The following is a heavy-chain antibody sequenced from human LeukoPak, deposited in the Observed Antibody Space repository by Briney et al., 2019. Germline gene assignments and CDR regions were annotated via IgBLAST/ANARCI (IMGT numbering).Heavy chain of an antibody. D-gene: IGHD5-18*01. CDR1: GFIFSTYS. V-gene: IGHV3-48*04. Sequence: GGSLRLSCAASGFIFSTYSMNWVRQAPGKGLEWVSHIGIRSSTIYYADSVKGRFTISRDNAKNSLYLQMNSLRAEDTAVYYCARALGYSYGDYFDYWGQGTLVTVSS. CDR2: IGIRSSTI. J-gene: IGHJ4*02. CDR3: ARALGYSYGDYFDY.